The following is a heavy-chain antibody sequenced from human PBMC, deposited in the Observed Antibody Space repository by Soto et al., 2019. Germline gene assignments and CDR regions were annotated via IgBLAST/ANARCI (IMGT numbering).Heavy chain of an antibody. Sequence: PSETLSLTCAVYGGSFSGYYWSWIRQPPGKGLEWIGEINHSGSTNYNPSLKSRVTISVDTSKNQFSLKLSSVTAADTAVYYCAAGWNYYYYGMDVWGQGTTVT. V-gene: IGHV4-34*01. CDR1: GGSFSGYY. CDR2: INHSGST. CDR3: AAGWNYYYYGMDV. D-gene: IGHD5-12*01. J-gene: IGHJ6*02.